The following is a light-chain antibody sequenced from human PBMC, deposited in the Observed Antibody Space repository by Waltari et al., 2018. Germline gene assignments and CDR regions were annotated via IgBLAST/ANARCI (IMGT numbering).Light chain of an antibody. J-gene: IGKJ1*01. CDR3: QQVDSFPRT. Sequence: DIHMTQPPPSVPASVGDRVTLTCRASQGISSRLAWYQQKPGKAPKLLIYDASSLHSGVPSRFSGSVSGTEFTLTISSLQPEDFATYYCQQVDSFPRTFGQGTKVEVK. V-gene: IGKV1-12*01. CDR1: QGISSR. CDR2: DAS.